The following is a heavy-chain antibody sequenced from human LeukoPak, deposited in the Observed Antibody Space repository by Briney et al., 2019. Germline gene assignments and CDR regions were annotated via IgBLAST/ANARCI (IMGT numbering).Heavy chain of an antibody. D-gene: IGHD6-19*01. CDR2: ISSSSSYI. V-gene: IGHV3-21*06. J-gene: IGHJ4*02. CDR1: GFTFSSYS. Sequence: GGSLRLSCAASGFTFSSYSMNWVRQAPGKGLEWVSSISSSSSYIYYADSAKGRFTISRDNAKNSLYLQMNSLRAEDTAVYYCASGIAVAGTYQDYWGQGTLVTVSS. CDR3: ASGIAVAGTYQDY.